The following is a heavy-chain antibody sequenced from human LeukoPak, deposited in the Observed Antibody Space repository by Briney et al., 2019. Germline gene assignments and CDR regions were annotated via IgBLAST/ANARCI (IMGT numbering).Heavy chain of an antibody. D-gene: IGHD1-14*01. J-gene: IGHJ4*02. CDR1: GFRFSKDA. V-gene: IGHV3-23*01. Sequence: GGSLRLSCAASGFRFSKDAMSWVRQAPGKGLEWVSAISNRGENTYYADSVMGRFTISRDNSKNTLYLQMDGLRVEDTAVYYCAEERGASGRTTFDYWGQGTLVIVSS. CDR3: AEERGASGRTTFDY. CDR2: ISNRGENT.